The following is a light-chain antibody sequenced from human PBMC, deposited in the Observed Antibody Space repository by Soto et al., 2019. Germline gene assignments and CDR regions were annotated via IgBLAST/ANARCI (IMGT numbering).Light chain of an antibody. CDR3: QQCYSIPTT. CDR1: QSVLYSSNNKNY. Sequence: DIVMTQSPDSLAVSLDERATINCRSSQSVLYSSNNKNYLAWYQQKPGQPPKLLIYWASTRQSGVPDRFTGSGSGTDFTLTISSLQAEDVAVYYCQQCYSIPTTFGGGTRVEIK. J-gene: IGKJ4*01. CDR2: WAS. V-gene: IGKV4-1*01.